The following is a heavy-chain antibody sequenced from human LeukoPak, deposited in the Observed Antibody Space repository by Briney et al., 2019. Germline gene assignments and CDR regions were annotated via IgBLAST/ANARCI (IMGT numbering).Heavy chain of an antibody. V-gene: IGHV4-4*09. J-gene: IGHJ5*02. CDR2: IYSSGST. CDR3: ARHFKHVRSGTQHWFDP. D-gene: IGHD1-14*01. Sequence: PSETLSLTCTVSGGSIISYYWSWIRQPPGKGLEWIGFIYSSGSTNYNPSLRSRLTISVDTSKNQFSLRLNSVTAADTAVYYCARHFKHVRSGTQHWFDPWGQGTLVTVSS. CDR1: GGSIISYY.